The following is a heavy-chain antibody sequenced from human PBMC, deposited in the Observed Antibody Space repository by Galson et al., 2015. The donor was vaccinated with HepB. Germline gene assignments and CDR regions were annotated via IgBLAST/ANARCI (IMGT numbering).Heavy chain of an antibody. CDR1: GYTFTSYG. V-gene: IGHV1-18*01. CDR2: ISAYNGST. CDR3: AREKRFVAGTVDY. D-gene: IGHD6-19*01. J-gene: IGHJ4*02. Sequence: SVKVSCKASGYTFTSYGISWVRQAPGQGLEWMGWISAYNGSTNYAQKLQGRVTMTTDTSTSTACMELRSLRSDDTAVYYCAREKRFVAGTVDYWGQGTLVTVSS.